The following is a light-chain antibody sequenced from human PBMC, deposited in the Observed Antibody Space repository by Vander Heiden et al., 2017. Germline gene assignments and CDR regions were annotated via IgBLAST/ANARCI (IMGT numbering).Light chain of an antibody. V-gene: IGLV1-47*02. J-gene: IGLJ2*01. CDR3: AAWDDSLRRV. CDR1: SSNIGSNY. Sequence: QSVLTQPPSASGTPGQRVTISCSGSSSNIGSNYVYWYQQLPGTAPKLLIYSNNQRPSGVPDLFSGSKSGTSASLAISGLRSEDEADYYCAAWDDSLRRVFGGGTKLTVL. CDR2: SNN.